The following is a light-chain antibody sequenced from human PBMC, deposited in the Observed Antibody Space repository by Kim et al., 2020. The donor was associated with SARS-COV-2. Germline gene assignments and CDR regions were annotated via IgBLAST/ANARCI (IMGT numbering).Light chain of an antibody. CDR1: QSLFYSSTNKNY. J-gene: IGKJ2*01. CDR2: WAS. V-gene: IGKV4-1*01. CDR3: LQYLSIPRT. Sequence: DIVMTRSPDSLAVSLGERATINCKSSQSLFYSSTNKNYLAWYQQKPGQPPKLLIYWASTRESGVPDRFSGSESGTDFTLTISSLQAEDVAVYYCLQYLSIPRTFGQGTKLEI.